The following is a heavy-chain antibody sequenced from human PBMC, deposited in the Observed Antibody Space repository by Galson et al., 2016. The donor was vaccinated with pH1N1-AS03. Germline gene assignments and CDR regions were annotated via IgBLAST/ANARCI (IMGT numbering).Heavy chain of an antibody. CDR3: ARESTGTEHIVVVTGRYGYYYMDV. D-gene: IGHD2-21*02. CDR1: GFTFKSYW. CDR2: INQDENEK. Sequence: SLRLSCAASGFTFKSYWMSWVRQAPGKGLEWVANINQDENEKYCVDSVKGRFTISRDNAKNSRYLEMNSLRAEDTALYYCARESTGTEHIVVVTGRYGYYYMDVWGKGTTVTVSS. V-gene: IGHV3-7*03. J-gene: IGHJ6*03.